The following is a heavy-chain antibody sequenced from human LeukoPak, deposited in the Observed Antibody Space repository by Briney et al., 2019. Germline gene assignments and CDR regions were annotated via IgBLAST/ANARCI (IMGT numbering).Heavy chain of an antibody. V-gene: IGHV3-53*01. CDR1: GFNVNSNY. CDR3: AKDSSGPAY. Sequence: GGSLRLSCAASGFNVNSNYMSWVRQAPGRGLKWVSVIYSGVGTFYAGSVKGRFTISRDNSKNTLYLQMNSLRAEDTAVYYCAKDSSGPAYWGQGTLVTASS. J-gene: IGHJ4*02. D-gene: IGHD6-19*01. CDR2: IYSGVGT.